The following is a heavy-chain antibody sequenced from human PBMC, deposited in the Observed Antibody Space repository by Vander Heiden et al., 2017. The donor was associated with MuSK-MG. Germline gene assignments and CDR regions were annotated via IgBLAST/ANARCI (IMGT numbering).Heavy chain of an antibody. V-gene: IGHV3-15*01. D-gene: IGHD2-8*02. Sequence: EVQLVESGGGLAKPGGSLRLSCAGSGFTFRNAWMTWVRQAPGKGLEWVGRIKSKTDGETTEYAAPVKGRFTISRDDLKSTLYLHMNSLKTEDTAVYYCTTLNSYCTGSDCYFQFWGRGTLVNASS. CDR3: TTLNSYCTGSDCYFQF. J-gene: IGHJ1*01. CDR1: GFTFRNAW. CDR2: IKSKTDGETT.